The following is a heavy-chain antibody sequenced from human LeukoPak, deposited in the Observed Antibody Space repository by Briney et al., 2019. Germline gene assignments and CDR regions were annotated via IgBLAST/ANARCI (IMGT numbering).Heavy chain of an antibody. J-gene: IGHJ5*02. V-gene: IGHV4-59*01. D-gene: IGHD4-11*01. Sequence: SETLSLTCTVSGGSISNYYWNWIRQPPGQGLEWIGHIYYSGSTNYNPSLKSRVTISVDTSKNQFSLKLSSVTAADTAVYYCARMVESTVTIAFENWFDPWGQGTQVTVSS. CDR2: IYYSGST. CDR3: ARMVESTVTIAFENWFDP. CDR1: GGSISNYY.